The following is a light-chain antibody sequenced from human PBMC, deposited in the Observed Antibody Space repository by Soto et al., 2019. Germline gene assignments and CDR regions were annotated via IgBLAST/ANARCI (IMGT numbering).Light chain of an antibody. CDR1: SSDVGGYNF. J-gene: IGLJ1*01. CDR3: SSYAGSNNRYV. Sequence: QSALTQPPSASGSPGQSVTISRTGTSSDVGGYNFVSWYQQHPDKAPKLIIYEVNKRPSGVPDRFSGSKSGNTASLTVSGLQAEDEADFYCSSYAGSNNRYVFGTGTKLTVL. CDR2: EVN. V-gene: IGLV2-8*01.